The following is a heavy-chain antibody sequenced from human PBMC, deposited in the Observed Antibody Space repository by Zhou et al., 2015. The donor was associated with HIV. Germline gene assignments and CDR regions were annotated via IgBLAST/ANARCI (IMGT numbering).Heavy chain of an antibody. CDR3: ARDGWSRILEWSPHYNFDY. J-gene: IGHJ4*02. CDR1: GGTFSSYA. D-gene: IGHD3-3*01. Sequence: QVQLVQSGAEVKKPGSSVKVSCKASGGTFSSYAISWVRQAPGQGLEWMGGIIPIFGTANYAQKFQGRVTITADESTSTAYMELSSLRSEDTAVYYCARDGWSRILEWSPHYNFDYWGQGTLVTVSS. V-gene: IGHV1-69*01. CDR2: IIPIFGTA.